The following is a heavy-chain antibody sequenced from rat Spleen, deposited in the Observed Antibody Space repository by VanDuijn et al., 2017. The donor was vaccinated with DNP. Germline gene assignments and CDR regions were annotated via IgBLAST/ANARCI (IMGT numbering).Heavy chain of an antibody. V-gene: IGHV5-31*01. Sequence: EVQLVESGGDLVQPGRSLRVSCVASGCTFNNYWMTWFRQVPGKGLEWVASITSRGGRTYYPDSVTGRFTISRDNAKCTLYLQMNSLRSEDTATYYCAIYFNSVDDWFGYWGQGTLVTVSS. CDR1: GCTFNNYW. D-gene: IGHD1-1*01. CDR2: ITSRGGRT. J-gene: IGHJ3*01. CDR3: AIYFNSVDDWFGY.